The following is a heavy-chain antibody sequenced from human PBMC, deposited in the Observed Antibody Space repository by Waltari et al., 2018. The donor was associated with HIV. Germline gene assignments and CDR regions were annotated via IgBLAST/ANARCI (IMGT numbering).Heavy chain of an antibody. CDR3: ARGSGYYYFDY. D-gene: IGHD3-22*01. CDR1: GFTFSSYG. Sequence: EVQLVESGGGLVQPGGPLRRSCAASGFTFSSYGWNLSRQVPGKGLEWILGMSTDGNSVRSADSVKGRFTISRDNTKNTLYLQMNSLRVEDTAVYYCARGSGYYYFDYWGQGTRVTVSS. V-gene: IGHV3-74*01. CDR2: MSTDGNSV. J-gene: IGHJ4*02.